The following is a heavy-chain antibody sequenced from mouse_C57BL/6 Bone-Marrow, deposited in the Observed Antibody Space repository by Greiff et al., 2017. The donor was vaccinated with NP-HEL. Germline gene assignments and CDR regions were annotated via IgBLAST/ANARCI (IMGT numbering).Heavy chain of an antibody. CDR2: VSYDGSN. CDR1: GYSITSGYY. Sequence: EVQLQESGPGLVKPSQSLSLTCSVTGYSITSGYYWNWIRQFPGNKLEWMGYVSYDGSNNYNPSLKNRISITRDTSKNQFFLKLNSVTTEDTATYYCARDDGSSLAWFAYWGQGTLVTVSA. V-gene: IGHV3-6*01. J-gene: IGHJ3*01. D-gene: IGHD1-1*01. CDR3: ARDDGSSLAWFAY.